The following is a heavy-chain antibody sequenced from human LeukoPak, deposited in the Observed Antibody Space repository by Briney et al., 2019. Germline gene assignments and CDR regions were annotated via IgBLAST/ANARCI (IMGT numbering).Heavy chain of an antibody. CDR3: ARDHREYYDILTGYYNGDYYYGMDV. CDR1: GFTFSSYS. CDR2: ISSSSSYI. Sequence: PGGSLRLSCAASGFTFSSYSMNWVRQAPGKGLEWVSSISSSSSYIYYADSVKGRFTISRDNAKNSLYLQMNSLRAEDTAVYYCARDHREYYDILTGYYNGDYYYGMDVWGQGTTVTVSS. J-gene: IGHJ6*02. D-gene: IGHD3-9*01. V-gene: IGHV3-21*04.